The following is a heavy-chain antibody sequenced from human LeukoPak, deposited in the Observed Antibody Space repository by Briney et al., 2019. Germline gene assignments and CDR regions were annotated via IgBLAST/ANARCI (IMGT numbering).Heavy chain of an antibody. CDR3: GSGTYYQLDF. J-gene: IGHJ4*02. CDR1: GGSISSGSSY. Sequence: SETLSLTCTVSGGSISSGSSYWGWIRQPPGEGLEWIGSIYYSGSTYYNPSLRSRVTISVDTSKNQISLELNSVTAADTAVYYCGSGTYYQLDFWGQGTLATVSS. V-gene: IGHV4-39*01. CDR2: IYYSGST. D-gene: IGHD3-10*01.